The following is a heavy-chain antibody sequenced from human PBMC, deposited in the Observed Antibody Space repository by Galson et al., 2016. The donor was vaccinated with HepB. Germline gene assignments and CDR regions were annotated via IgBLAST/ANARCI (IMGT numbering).Heavy chain of an antibody. CDR3: ARETVVVVVSATFGNWFDP. Sequence: SETLSLTCAVYGGSFSGYYWSWIRQPPGKGLGWIGEISHRGSTNYNPSLKSRVTISVDTSKNQFSLKLTSVTAADTAVYFCARETVVVVVSATFGNWFDPWGQGTLVTVSS. CDR2: ISHRGST. CDR1: GGSFSGYY. J-gene: IGHJ5*02. V-gene: IGHV4-34*01. D-gene: IGHD2-2*01.